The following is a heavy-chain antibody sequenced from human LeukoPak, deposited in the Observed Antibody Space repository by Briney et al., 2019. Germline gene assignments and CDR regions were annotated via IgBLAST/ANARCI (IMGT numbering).Heavy chain of an antibody. V-gene: IGHV4-59*02. Sequence: PSETLSLTCTVSGDSVSSYYWSWIRQPPGKGLEWIGYIYHTGHTEYNPSLKSQVSISLDTSKSQFSLKLSSVTAADTAVYYCARHRFGHLFDTWGQGTLVTVSS. J-gene: IGHJ4*02. D-gene: IGHD3-16*01. CDR1: GDSVSSYY. CDR3: ARHRFGHLFDT. CDR2: IYHTGHT.